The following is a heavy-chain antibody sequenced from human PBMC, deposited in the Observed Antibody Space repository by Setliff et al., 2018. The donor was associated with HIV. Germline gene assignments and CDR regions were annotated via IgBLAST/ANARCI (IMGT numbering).Heavy chain of an antibody. CDR3: ARLTLLRGLTITYMDV. D-gene: IGHD3-10*01. V-gene: IGHV3-11*04. CDR2: ISWSGTTK. CDR1: RFTFSDYY. J-gene: IGHJ6*03. Sequence: GGSLRLSCAASRFTFSDYYMTWIRQAPGKGLEWISYISWSGTTKYYAEAVKGRFTISRDNAKDSLYLQMNTLRAEDTAVYYCARLTLLRGLTITYMDVWGKGTTVTVSS.